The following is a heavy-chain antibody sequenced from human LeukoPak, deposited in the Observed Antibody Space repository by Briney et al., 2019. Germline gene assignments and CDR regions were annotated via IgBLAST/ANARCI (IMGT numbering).Heavy chain of an antibody. CDR3: TSPYSNSDY. CDR1: GFTFNTYG. J-gene: IGHJ4*02. Sequence: GGSLRLSCAASGFTFNTYGMSWVRQAPGKGLEWVSAINGRGGSTYYAVSVKGRFSISRDSSKNTLFLQMNSLKTEDTAVYYCTSPYSNSDYWGQGTLVTVSS. D-gene: IGHD4-11*01. CDR2: INGRGGST. V-gene: IGHV3-23*01.